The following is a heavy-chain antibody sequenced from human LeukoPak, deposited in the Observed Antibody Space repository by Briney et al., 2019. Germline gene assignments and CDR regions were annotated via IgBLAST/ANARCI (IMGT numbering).Heavy chain of an antibody. Sequence: GRSLRLSCAASGFTFSSYGMHWVRQAPGKGLEWVAVIWYDGSNKYYADSVKDRFTISRDNSKNTLYLQMNSLRAEDTAVYYCARWPHGDSSGYYSLDYWGQGTLVTVSS. D-gene: IGHD3-22*01. V-gene: IGHV3-33*01. CDR3: ARWPHGDSSGYYSLDY. CDR1: GFTFSSYG. CDR2: IWYDGSNK. J-gene: IGHJ4*02.